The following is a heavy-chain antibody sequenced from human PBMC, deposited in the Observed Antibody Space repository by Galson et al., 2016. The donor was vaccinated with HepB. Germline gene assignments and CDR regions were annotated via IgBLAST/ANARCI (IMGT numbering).Heavy chain of an antibody. V-gene: IGHV3-74*01. CDR2: INRDECST. CDR1: GFTFSSYY. CDR3: ARDPSYYSGMDV. J-gene: IGHJ6*02. Sequence: SLRLSCAASGFTFSSYYMHWVRQAPGKGLVWVSRINRDECSTSYADYVKGRFTISRDNAKNTLYLQMNSLRAEDTAVYYCARDPSYYSGMDVWGQGTTVTVSS.